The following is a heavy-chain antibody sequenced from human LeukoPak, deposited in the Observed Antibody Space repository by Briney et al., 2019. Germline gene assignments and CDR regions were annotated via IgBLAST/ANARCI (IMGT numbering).Heavy chain of an antibody. J-gene: IGHJ4*02. Sequence: KTSETLSLTCTVSGGSISSGGYYWSWIRQHPGKGLEWIGYIYYSGSTYYNPSLKSRVTISVDTSKNQFSLKLSSVTAADTAVYYCARGEVQLWLFDYWGQGTLVTVSS. V-gene: IGHV4-31*03. D-gene: IGHD5-18*01. CDR1: GGSISSGGYY. CDR3: ARGEVQLWLFDY. CDR2: IYYSGST.